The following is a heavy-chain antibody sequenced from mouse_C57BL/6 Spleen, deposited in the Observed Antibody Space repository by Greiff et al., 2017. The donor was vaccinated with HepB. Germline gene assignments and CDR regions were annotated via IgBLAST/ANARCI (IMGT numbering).Heavy chain of an antibody. CDR1: GYTFTSYW. J-gene: IGHJ2*01. Sequence: QVQLQQSGAELVKPGASVKLSCKASGYTFTSYWMHWVKQRPGQGLEWIGMIHPNSGSTNYNEKFKSKATLTVDKSSSTAYMQLSSLTSEDSAVYYCARSGITTVVEGNYFDYWGQGTTLTVSS. V-gene: IGHV1-64*01. CDR3: ARSGITTVVEGNYFDY. D-gene: IGHD1-1*01. CDR2: IHPNSGST.